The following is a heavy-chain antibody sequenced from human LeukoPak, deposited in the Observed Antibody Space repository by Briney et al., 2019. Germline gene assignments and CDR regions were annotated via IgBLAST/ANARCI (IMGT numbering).Heavy chain of an antibody. V-gene: IGHV4-38-2*02. CDR3: ARAPTRYSFYYYYMDV. Sequence: SETLSLTCTVSGYSISSGYYWDWIRQPPGKGLEWIGTLSHSGSSYYNPSLKSRVTISVDTSKNQFSLKLSSVTAADTAVYYCARAPTRYSFYYYYMDVWGKGTTVTISS. J-gene: IGHJ6*03. D-gene: IGHD6-13*01. CDR1: GYSISSGYY. CDR2: LSHSGSS.